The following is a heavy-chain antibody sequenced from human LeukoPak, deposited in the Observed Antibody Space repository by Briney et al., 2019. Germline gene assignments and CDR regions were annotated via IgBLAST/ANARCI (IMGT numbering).Heavy chain of an antibody. J-gene: IGHJ4*02. CDR3: ARDRFGATGDY. Sequence: ALVKVSRKASGYTFTSHGISWVRQAPGQGLEWMGWISAYNGNTNYAQKLQGRVTMTTDTSTSTAYMELRSLRSDDTAVYYCARDRFGATGDYWGQGTLVTVSS. D-gene: IGHD1-1*01. CDR2: ISAYNGNT. CDR1: GYTFTSHG. V-gene: IGHV1-18*01.